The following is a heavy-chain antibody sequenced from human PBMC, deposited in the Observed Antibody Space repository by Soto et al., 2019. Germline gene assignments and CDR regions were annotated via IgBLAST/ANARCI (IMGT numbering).Heavy chain of an antibody. CDR3: AHRGYGDYPRDNWFDP. CDR2: IYWNEDK. V-gene: IGHV2-5*01. D-gene: IGHD4-17*01. Sequence: QITLKESGPTLVKPTQTLTLTCTFSGFSLKTGGAGVGWIRQPPGKALEWLAVIYWNEDKRYSQSLKTRLTITKDTSKNHVVLTMTNMDPVDTATYYCAHRGYGDYPRDNWFDPCGQGTLVIVSS. CDR1: GFSLKTGGAG. J-gene: IGHJ5*02.